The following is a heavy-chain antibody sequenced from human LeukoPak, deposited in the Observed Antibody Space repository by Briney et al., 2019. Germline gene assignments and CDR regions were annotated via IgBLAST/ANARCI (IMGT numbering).Heavy chain of an antibody. V-gene: IGHV3-21*01. CDR1: GFTFSSYS. Sequence: GGSLRLSCAASGFTFSSYSMNWVRQAPGKGLEWVSSISSSSSYIYYADSVKGRSTISRDNAKNSLYLQMNSLRAEDTAVYYCARHCSGGSCYSEADYWGQGTLVTVSS. CDR2: ISSSSSYI. D-gene: IGHD2-15*01. CDR3: ARHCSGGSCYSEADY. J-gene: IGHJ4*02.